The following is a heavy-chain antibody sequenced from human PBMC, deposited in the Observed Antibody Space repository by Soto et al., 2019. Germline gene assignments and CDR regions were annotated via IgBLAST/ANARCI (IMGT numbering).Heavy chain of an antibody. V-gene: IGHV4-38-2*02. J-gene: IGHJ4*02. CDR1: GYSISSGHY. CDR2: VYHSGGT. CDR3: ARVGVGAVAGIGPFEF. D-gene: IGHD6-19*01. Sequence: SETLSLPCSVTGYSISSGHYWGWIRQPPWKGLEWIGSVYHSGGTYFDPSLKGRVTISVDTSKNQFSLKLNSVTAADTAVYYCARVGVGAVAGIGPFEFWGLGTLVTFSS.